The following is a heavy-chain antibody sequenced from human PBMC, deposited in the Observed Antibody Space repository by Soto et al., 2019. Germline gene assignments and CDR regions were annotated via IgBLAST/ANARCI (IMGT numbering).Heavy chain of an antibody. CDR1: GFTFRSYA. Sequence: SLRLSSAASGFTFRSYAMHWVRQAPGKGLEWVAVISYDGSNKYYADSVTGRFTISRDNSKNTLYLQMNSLRAEDTAVYYRAGALAYCCNGGCVHYYCYYGMDVWGQGTTVTVSS. V-gene: IGHV3-30-3*01. D-gene: IGHD2-8*01. CDR3: AGALAYCCNGGCVHYYCYYGMDV. CDR2: ISYDGSNK. J-gene: IGHJ6*02.